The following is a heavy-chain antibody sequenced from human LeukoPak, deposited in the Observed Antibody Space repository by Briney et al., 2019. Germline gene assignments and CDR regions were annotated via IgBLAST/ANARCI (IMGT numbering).Heavy chain of an antibody. CDR1: GFTFDDYA. CDR2: ISWNSGSI. CDR3: AKDIKATAGTGYFDL. J-gene: IGHJ2*01. V-gene: IGHV3-9*01. Sequence: GGSLRLSCAASGFTFDDYAMHWVRHAPGKGLEWVSGISWNSGSIVYADSVKGRFTIPRDNAKNSLYLQMNSLRAEDTALYYCAKDIKATAGTGYFDLRGRGTLVTVSS. D-gene: IGHD6-19*01.